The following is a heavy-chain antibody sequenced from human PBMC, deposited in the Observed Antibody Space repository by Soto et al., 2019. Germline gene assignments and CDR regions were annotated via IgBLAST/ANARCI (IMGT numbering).Heavy chain of an antibody. J-gene: IGHJ4*02. V-gene: IGHV3-33*01. CDR1: GFTFSSYG. CDR2: IWYDGSNR. Sequence: QVQLVESGGGVVQPGRSLRLSCAASGFTFSSYGMLWVRQAPGKGLEWVAVIWYDGSNRYYADSVKGRFTISRDNSKNTLYLQMNSRRAEDTAVYYCARGPIAVDFWGQGTLVTVSS. CDR3: ARGPIAVDF. D-gene: IGHD6-19*01.